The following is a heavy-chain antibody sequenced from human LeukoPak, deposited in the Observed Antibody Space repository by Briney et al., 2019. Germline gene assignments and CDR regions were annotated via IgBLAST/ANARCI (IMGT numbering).Heavy chain of an antibody. CDR1: GYSISSGYY. V-gene: IGHV4-38-2*02. CDR3: ARLETSSGSLSYFDY. J-gene: IGHJ4*02. CDR2: IYHSGST. Sequence: SETLSLTCTVSGYSISSGYYWAWIRQPPGKGLEWIGYIYHSGSTNYNPSLKSRVTISVDTSKNQFSLKLSSVTAADTAVYYCARLETSSGSLSYFDYWGQGTLVIVSS. D-gene: IGHD6-19*01.